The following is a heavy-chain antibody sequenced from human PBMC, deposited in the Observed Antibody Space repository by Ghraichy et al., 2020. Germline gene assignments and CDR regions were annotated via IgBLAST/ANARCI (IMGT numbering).Heavy chain of an antibody. J-gene: IGHJ6*02. D-gene: IGHD2-15*01. CDR3: TRDDVQVGYCSSGSGSCYHYYGMDV. Sequence: GGSLRLSCTGSGFPFGDYDMSWFRQAPGQGLEWVSFIRRKAYGGTIEYAASVNGRFTISRDDSKSTAYLQMNSLKTDDTAVYYCTRDDVQVGYCSSGSGSCYHYYGMDVWGQGTTVTVSS. CDR1: GFPFGDYD. CDR2: IRRKAYGGTI. V-gene: IGHV3-49*03.